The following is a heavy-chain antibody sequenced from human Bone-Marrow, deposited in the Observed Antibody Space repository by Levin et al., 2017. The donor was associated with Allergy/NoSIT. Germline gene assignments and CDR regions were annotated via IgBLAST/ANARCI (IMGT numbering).Heavy chain of an antibody. CDR3: AREGDSSAYYIDFDY. D-gene: IGHD6-19*01. Sequence: LSLTCAASGFSFNDPSMNWVRPAPGKGLEWVGRTRNKANIYTTEYAASVKGRFTISRDDSRSSLFLQMNSLQTEDTAVYYCAREGDSSAYYIDFDYWGQGTLVTVSS. CDR2: TRNKANIYTT. J-gene: IGHJ4*02. CDR1: GFSFNDPS. V-gene: IGHV3-72*01.